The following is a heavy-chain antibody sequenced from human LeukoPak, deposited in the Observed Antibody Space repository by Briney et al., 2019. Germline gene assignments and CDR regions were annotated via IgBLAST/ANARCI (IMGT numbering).Heavy chain of an antibody. D-gene: IGHD2-2*01. CDR2: INHSGST. J-gene: IGHJ4*02. V-gene: IGHV4-34*01. Sequence: SETLSLICAVYGGSFSGYYWSGIRQPPGKGLEGIGEINHSGSTNYNPSLKSRVTISVDTSKNQFSLKLSSATAADMAVYYCASSPMLFYWGQGTLVTVSS. CDR1: GGSFSGYY. CDR3: ASSPMLFY.